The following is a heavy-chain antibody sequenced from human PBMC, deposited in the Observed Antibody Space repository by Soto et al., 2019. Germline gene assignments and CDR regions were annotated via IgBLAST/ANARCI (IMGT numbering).Heavy chain of an antibody. CDR1: GYTFTSYG. Sequence: ASVKVSCKASGYTFTSYGISWVRQAPGQGLEWMGWISAYNGNTNYAQKLQGRVTMTTDTSTSTAYMELRSLRSDDTAVYYCARDEIAARPYNWFDPWGQGTLVTVSS. CDR3: ARDEIAARPYNWFDP. D-gene: IGHD6-6*01. V-gene: IGHV1-18*01. CDR2: ISAYNGNT. J-gene: IGHJ5*02.